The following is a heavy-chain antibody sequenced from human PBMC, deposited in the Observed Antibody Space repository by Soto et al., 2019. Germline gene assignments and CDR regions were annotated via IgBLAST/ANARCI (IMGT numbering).Heavy chain of an antibody. Sequence: QVQLVQSGAEVKKPGASVRVSCKASGYTFTSYGISWVRQAPGQGLEWMGWISAYNGNTNYAQKLQGRVTMTTDTSTSTAYRERRSLRAYDTAVYYCAEDRGYYYGSGSFDYWGQGTLVTVSS. CDR2: ISAYNGNT. D-gene: IGHD3-10*01. V-gene: IGHV1-18*01. J-gene: IGHJ4*02. CDR1: GYTFTSYG. CDR3: AEDRGYYYGSGSFDY.